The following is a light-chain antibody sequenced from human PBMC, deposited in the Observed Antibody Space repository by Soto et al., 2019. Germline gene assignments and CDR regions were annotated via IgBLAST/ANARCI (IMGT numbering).Light chain of an antibody. CDR3: QQYGSSSYT. CDR1: QSVSSSY. CDR2: GAS. V-gene: IGKV3-20*01. J-gene: IGKJ2*01. Sequence: EIVLTQSPCTLSLSPGERATLSCRASQSVSSSYLAWYQQKPGQAPRLLIYGASSRATGIPARFSGSGSGTEFTLTISRLEPEDFAVYYCQQYGSSSYTFGQGTKLEIK.